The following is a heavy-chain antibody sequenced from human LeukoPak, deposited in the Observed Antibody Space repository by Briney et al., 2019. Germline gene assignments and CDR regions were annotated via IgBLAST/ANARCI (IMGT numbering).Heavy chain of an antibody. CDR2: MNPNSGNT. CDR3: ARGFGYYDLWSGYYDY. D-gene: IGHD3-3*01. Sequence: GASVKVSCKASGYTFTSYDINWVRQATGQGLEWMGWMNPNSGNTGYAQKFQGRVTITRNTSISTAYMELSSLRSEDTAVYYCARGFGYYDLWSGYYDYWGQGTLVTVSS. V-gene: IGHV1-8*03. J-gene: IGHJ4*02. CDR1: GYTFTSYD.